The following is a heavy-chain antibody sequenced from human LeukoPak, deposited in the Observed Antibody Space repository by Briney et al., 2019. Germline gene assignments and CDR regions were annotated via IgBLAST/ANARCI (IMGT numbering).Heavy chain of an antibody. V-gene: IGHV3-7*03. J-gene: IGHJ5*02. CDR3: ARDGSPFDR. Sequence: GGSLRLSCAASGFTFRSYWMSWVRQAPGKGLEWVANINQDGSEKYYVDSVKGRFTISRDNAKNSVYLQMNSLRAEDTAVYYCARDGSPFDRWSQGTLVTVSS. CDR2: INQDGSEK. CDR1: GFTFRSYW.